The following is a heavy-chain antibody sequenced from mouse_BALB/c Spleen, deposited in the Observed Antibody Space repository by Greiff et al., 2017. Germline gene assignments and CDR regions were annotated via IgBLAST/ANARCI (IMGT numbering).Heavy chain of an antibody. CDR1: GYSITSDYA. CDR3: ARGEAYYRYGFDY. CDR2: ISYSGST. V-gene: IGHV3-2*02. J-gene: IGHJ2*01. D-gene: IGHD2-14*01. Sequence: EVKLMESGPGLVKPSQSLSLTCTVTGYSITSDYAWNWIRQFPGNKLEWMGYISYSGSTSYNPSLKSRISITRDTSKNQFFLQLNSVTTEDTATYYCARGEAYYRYGFDYWGQGTTLTVSS.